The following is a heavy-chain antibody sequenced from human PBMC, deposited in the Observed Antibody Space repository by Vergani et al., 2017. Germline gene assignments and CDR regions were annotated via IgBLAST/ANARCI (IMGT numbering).Heavy chain of an antibody. CDR2: VYQSGTI. CDR3: ARGRGTYYYYGMDV. Sequence: QVQLQESGPGLVKPSGTLSLTCAVSGSSISTINWWTWVRQPPGKGLEWIGEVYQSGTITYNPSLRSRVTMSVDKSNNQFSLRLISGTAADTAVYYCARGRGTYYYYGMDVWGQGTTVTVSS. V-gene: IGHV4-4*02. CDR1: GSSISTINW. J-gene: IGHJ6*02.